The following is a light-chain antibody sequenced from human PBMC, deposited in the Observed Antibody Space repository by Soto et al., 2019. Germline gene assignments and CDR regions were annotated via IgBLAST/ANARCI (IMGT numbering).Light chain of an antibody. CDR1: QSVTTN. CDR2: GAS. V-gene: IGKV3-15*01. CDR3: QQYNNWPPWT. J-gene: IGKJ1*01. Sequence: VMTQSPATLSVSPGERATLSCRASQSVTTNMAWYQQKPGQAPRLLIYGASTRATGIPARFSGSGSGTGYTLTISSLQSEDFAVYYCQQYNNWPPWTFGQGTKVDI.